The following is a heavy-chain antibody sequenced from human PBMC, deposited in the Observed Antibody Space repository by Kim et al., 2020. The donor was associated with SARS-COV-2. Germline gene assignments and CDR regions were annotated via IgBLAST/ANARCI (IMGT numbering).Heavy chain of an antibody. J-gene: IGHJ4*02. D-gene: IGHD5-18*01. Sequence: GGSLRLSCAASGFTFSDYYMSWIRQAPGKGLEWVSYISSSSSYTNYADSVKGRFTISRDNAKNSLYLQMNSLRAEDTAVYYCARDPSVGDTAMVNSFWGQGTLVTVSS. CDR2: ISSSSSYT. CDR1: GFTFSDYY. V-gene: IGHV3-11*05. CDR3: ARDPSVGDTAMVNSF.